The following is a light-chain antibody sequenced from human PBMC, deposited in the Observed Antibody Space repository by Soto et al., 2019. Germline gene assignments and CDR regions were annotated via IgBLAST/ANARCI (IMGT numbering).Light chain of an antibody. Sequence: QSALTQPASVSGSPGQSIAISCTGTSSDVGGYDYVSWYQHHPGKAPKLIIYDVSNRPSGVSNRFSGSKSGNTASLTISGLQIEDEAEYYCSSHTSTNTLVFGGGTQLTVL. CDR2: DVS. CDR3: SSHTSTNTLV. V-gene: IGLV2-14*03. CDR1: SSDVGGYDY. J-gene: IGLJ2*01.